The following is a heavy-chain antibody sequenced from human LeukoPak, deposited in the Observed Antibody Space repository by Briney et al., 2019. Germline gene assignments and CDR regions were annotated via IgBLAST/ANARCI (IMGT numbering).Heavy chain of an antibody. D-gene: IGHD6-19*01. CDR2: IYSGGST. J-gene: IGHJ4*02. CDR3: AKAVQQWLAQYYFDY. V-gene: IGHV3-66*01. Sequence: GGSLRLSCAASGFTVSSNYMSWVRQAPGKGLEWVSVIYSGGSTYYADSVKGRFTISRDNSKNTLYLQMNSLRAEDTAVYYCAKAVQQWLAQYYFDYWGQGTLVTVSS. CDR1: GFTVSSNY.